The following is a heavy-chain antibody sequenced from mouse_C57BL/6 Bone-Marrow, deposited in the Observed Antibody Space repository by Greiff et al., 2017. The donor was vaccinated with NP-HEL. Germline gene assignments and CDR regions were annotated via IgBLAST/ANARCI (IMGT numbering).Heavy chain of an antibody. CDR2: IYPGSGST. CDR3: ARGGVTTGYWYFDV. J-gene: IGHJ1*03. Sequence: VQLQQPGAELVKPGASVKMSCKASGYTFPSYWITWVKQRPGQGLEWIGDIYPGSGSTNYNEKFKSKATLTVDTSSSTAYMQLSSLTSEDSAVYYCARGGVTTGYWYFDVWGTGTTVTVSS. V-gene: IGHV1-55*01. D-gene: IGHD2-2*01. CDR1: GYTFPSYW.